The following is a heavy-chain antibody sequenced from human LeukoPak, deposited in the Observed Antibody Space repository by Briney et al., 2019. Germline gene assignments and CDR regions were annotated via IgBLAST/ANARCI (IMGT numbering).Heavy chain of an antibody. J-gene: IGHJ3*02. CDR3: ARDLWYYGSGTHDAFDI. CDR2: IIPIFGTA. V-gene: IGHV1-69*13. D-gene: IGHD3-10*01. CDR1: GGTFSSYA. Sequence: ASVKVSCKASGGTFSSYAISWVRQAPGQGLEWMGGIIPIFGTANYAQKFQGRVTITADESTSTAYMELSRLRSDDTAVYYCARDLWYYGSGTHDAFDIWGQGTMVTVSS.